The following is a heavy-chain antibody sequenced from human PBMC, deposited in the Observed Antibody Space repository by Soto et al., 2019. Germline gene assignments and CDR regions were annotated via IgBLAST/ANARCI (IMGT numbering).Heavy chain of an antibody. Sequence: QVQLVQSGAEVKKPGSSVKVSCKASGGTFSRYALSWVRQAPGQGPEWMGGIVPMFGTANYAQKFQGRVTNTANEATSTVYMQLSSLRSEDTAVYYCARGVYYDSRGYYFFFWGQGTLVTVSS. CDR3: ARGVYYDSRGYYFFF. CDR1: GGTFSRYA. CDR2: IVPMFGTA. V-gene: IGHV1-69*01. D-gene: IGHD3-22*01. J-gene: IGHJ4*02.